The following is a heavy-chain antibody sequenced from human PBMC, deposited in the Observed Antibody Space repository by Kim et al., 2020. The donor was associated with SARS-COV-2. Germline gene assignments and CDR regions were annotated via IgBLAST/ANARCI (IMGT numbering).Heavy chain of an antibody. CDR2: ISLYNGNT. J-gene: IGHJ6*02. CDR1: GYRFTNYG. CDR3: SRIEGLGAMSSWVEDDYYYYAMDI. D-gene: IGHD6-13*01. V-gene: IGHV1-18*01. Sequence: ASVKVSCKASGYRFTNYGVTWVRQAPGQGLEWMGWISLYNGNTKYAQKLQGRVTMTTDTSTSTASMELRSLRSDDTAVYYCSRIEGLGAMSSWVEDDYYYYAMDIWGQGTMVTVSS.